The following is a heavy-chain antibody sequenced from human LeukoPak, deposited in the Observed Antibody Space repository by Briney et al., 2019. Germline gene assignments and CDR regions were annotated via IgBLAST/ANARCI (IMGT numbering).Heavy chain of an antibody. CDR2: ISTSSYYI. J-gene: IGHJ4*02. V-gene: IGHV3-21*01. CDR1: GFTFSSYT. D-gene: IGHD3-22*01. Sequence: PGGSLRLSCAASGFTFSSYTMNWVRQAPGKGLEWVSSISTSSYYIYYADSVKGRFTISRDNAKNSLFLHMNSLRAEDTAVYYCAKVGKTTYYYDSSGSNYFDYWGQGTLVTVSS. CDR3: AKVGKTTYYYDSSGSNYFDY.